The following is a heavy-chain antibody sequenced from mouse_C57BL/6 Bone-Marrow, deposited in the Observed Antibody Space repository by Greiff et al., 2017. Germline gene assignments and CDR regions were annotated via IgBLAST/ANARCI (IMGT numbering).Heavy chain of an antibody. D-gene: IGHD1-1*01. Sequence: QVQLQQSGPELVKPGASVKISCKASGYAFSSSWMNWVKQRPGKGLEWIGRIYPGDGDTNYNGKFKGKATLTADKSSSTAYMHLSSLTSEDSAVYFCARPYYFGSSYYAMDYWGQGTSVTVSS. CDR2: IYPGDGDT. CDR3: ARPYYFGSSYYAMDY. J-gene: IGHJ4*01. V-gene: IGHV1-82*01. CDR1: GYAFSSSW.